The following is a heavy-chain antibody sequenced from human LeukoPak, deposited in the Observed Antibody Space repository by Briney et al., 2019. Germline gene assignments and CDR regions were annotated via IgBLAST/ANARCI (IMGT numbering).Heavy chain of an antibody. Sequence: EASVKVSCKASGYTFTSYGISWVRQAPGQGLEWMGWISAYNGNTNYAQKLQGRVTMTTDTSTSTAYMELRSLRSDDTAVYYCARDMMFGGEDSSDYWGQGTLVTVSS. CDR1: GYTFTSYG. V-gene: IGHV1-18*01. CDR3: ARDMMFGGEDSSDY. D-gene: IGHD3/OR15-3a*01. CDR2: ISAYNGNT. J-gene: IGHJ4*02.